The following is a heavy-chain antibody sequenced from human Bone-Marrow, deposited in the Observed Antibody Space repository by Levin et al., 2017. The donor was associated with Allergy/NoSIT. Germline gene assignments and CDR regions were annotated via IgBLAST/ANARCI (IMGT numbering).Heavy chain of an antibody. J-gene: IGHJ4*02. D-gene: IGHD3-3*01. CDR2: VYPTDSSA. Sequence: KVSCKASGYTFINHRIGWVRQAPGKGPEWMGVVYPTDSSATYGPSFQGRVTMSVDKSINTAYLQWSSLQASDTATYYCARGNYNFWSGNYHSFDFWGQGTVLSVSP. CDR3: ARGNYNFWSGNYHSFDF. CDR1: GYTFINHR. V-gene: IGHV5-51*01.